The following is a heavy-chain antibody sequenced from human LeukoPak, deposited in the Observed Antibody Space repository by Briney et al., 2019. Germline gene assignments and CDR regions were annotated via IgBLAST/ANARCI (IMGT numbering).Heavy chain of an antibody. CDR1: GFTFSSYA. D-gene: IGHD3-10*01. J-gene: IGHJ4*02. CDR3: AKDHYYGSGTILDY. CDR2: ISGSGGST. Sequence: GGSLRLSCATSGFTFSSYAMSWVRQAPGKGLEWVSAISGSGGSTYYADSVKGRFTISRDNSKNTLYLQVNSLRAEDTAVYYCAKDHYYGSGTILDYWGQGTLVTVSS. V-gene: IGHV3-23*01.